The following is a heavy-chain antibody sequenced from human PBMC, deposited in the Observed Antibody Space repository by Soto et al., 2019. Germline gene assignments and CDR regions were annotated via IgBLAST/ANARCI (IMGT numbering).Heavy chain of an antibody. CDR3: ARDRAFCSGRSCYSPLEYYYYMDG. J-gene: IGHJ6*03. CDR2: IYNSGIT. Sequence: QVQLQESGPGLVKPSETLSLTCTVSGVYISSSDWSWIRQPPRKGLKWIGYIYNSGITNSTPSLKGRVPISAVTTKNRVSLWLSCVTAADTGVYYCARDRAFCSGRSCYSPLEYYYYMDGWGKGTTVTVS. V-gene: IGHV4-59*01. D-gene: IGHD2-15*01. CDR1: GVYISSSD.